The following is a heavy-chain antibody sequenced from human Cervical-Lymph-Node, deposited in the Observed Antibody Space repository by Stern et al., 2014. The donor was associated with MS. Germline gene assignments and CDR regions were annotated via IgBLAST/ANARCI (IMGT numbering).Heavy chain of an antibody. CDR2: IYYSGNT. J-gene: IGHJ6*02. D-gene: IGHD6-13*01. CDR3: ARGSSWYGLDV. Sequence: QVQLGQSGPGLVKPSQTLSLTCTVSGGSISSGGYYWSWIRQHPGKGLEWIGSIYYSGNTYYNPSLNILLTISVDTSKNQFSLKLSSVTAADTAVYYCARGSSWYGLDVWGPGTTVTVSS. CDR1: GGSISSGGYY. V-gene: IGHV4-31*01.